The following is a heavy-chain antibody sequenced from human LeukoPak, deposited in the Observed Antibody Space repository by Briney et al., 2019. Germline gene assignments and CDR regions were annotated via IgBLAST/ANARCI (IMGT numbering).Heavy chain of an antibody. CDR2: FNPNSGDT. V-gene: IGHV1-2*02. CDR3: AREYYDSSGYYLLD. CDR1: GYTFTGYY. J-gene: IGHJ4*02. D-gene: IGHD3-22*01. Sequence: ASVKVSCKASGYTFTGYYVHWVRQAPGQGLEWMGWFNPNSGDTNYAKKFEGRVTMTRDTPISTAYMELSRLRSDDTAVYYCAREYYDSSGYYLLDWGQGTLVTVSS.